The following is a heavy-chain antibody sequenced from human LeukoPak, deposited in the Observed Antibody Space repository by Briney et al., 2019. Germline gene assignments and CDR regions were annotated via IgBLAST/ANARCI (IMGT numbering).Heavy chain of an antibody. Sequence: PGGSLRLSCEASGFTFSGYWMSWVRQTPEKGLEWEANIKQDGYEKYYVDSVKGRFTISRDNAKNSLYLQMNSLRADDTAIYYCARDKIVGPTTLDYWGQGTLVTVSS. D-gene: IGHD1-26*01. CDR2: IKQDGYEK. V-gene: IGHV3-7*01. CDR3: ARDKIVGPTTLDY. CDR1: GFTFSGYW. J-gene: IGHJ4*02.